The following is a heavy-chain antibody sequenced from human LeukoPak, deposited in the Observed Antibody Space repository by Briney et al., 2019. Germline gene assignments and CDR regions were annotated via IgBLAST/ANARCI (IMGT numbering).Heavy chain of an antibody. V-gene: IGHV3-23*01. D-gene: IGHD6-13*01. CDR3: VKDHGSSDWYYFDY. CDR2: ISGSGGST. CDR1: GFTFSSYA. J-gene: IGHJ4*02. Sequence: GGSLRLSCAASGFTFSSYAMSWVRQAPGKGLEWVSAISGSGGSTYYADSVKGRFTISRDNSKNTLYLQMNTLRADDTAVYYCVKDHGSSDWYYFDYWGQGTLVTVSS.